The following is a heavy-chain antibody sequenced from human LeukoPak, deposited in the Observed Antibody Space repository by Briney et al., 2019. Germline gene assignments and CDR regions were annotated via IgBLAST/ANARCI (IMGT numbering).Heavy chain of an antibody. CDR1: GFTFSGSA. D-gene: IGHD3-10*01. Sequence: GGSLRLSCAASGFTFSGSAMHWVRQASGKGLEWVGRIRSKANSYATAYAASVKGRFTISRDDSKNTAYLQMNSPKTEDTAVYYCTSKICYGSGSCLDYWGQGTLVTVSS. CDR2: IRSKANSYAT. J-gene: IGHJ4*02. V-gene: IGHV3-73*01. CDR3: TSKICYGSGSCLDY.